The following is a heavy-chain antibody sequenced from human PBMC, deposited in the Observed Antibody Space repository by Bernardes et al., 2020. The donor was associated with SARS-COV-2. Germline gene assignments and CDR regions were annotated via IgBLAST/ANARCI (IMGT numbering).Heavy chain of an antibody. V-gene: IGHV1-18*01. Sequence: SEKVSCKASGYTFTSYGISGVRQAPGQGLEWMGWSSAYNGNTNYEQKPQGRVTMTTDTSTSTAYMELKSLRSDDTAVYYCASDPVWDIVVVPAATDYYCYIDVWGRGTTVTVSS. CDR2: SSAYNGNT. D-gene: IGHD2-2*01. J-gene: IGHJ6*02. CDR1: GYTFTSYG. CDR3: ASDPVWDIVVVPAATDYYCYIDV.